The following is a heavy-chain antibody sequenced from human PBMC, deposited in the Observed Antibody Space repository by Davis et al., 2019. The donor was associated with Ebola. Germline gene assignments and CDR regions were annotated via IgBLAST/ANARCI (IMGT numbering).Heavy chain of an antibody. CDR3: ARGYSYGYLSLDY. J-gene: IGHJ4*02. CDR2: ISGSGGST. V-gene: IGHV3-23*01. D-gene: IGHD5-18*01. CDR1: GFTFSSYA. Sequence: GGSLRLSCAASGFTFSSYAMSWVRQAPGKGLEWVSAISGSGGSTYYADSVKGRFTISRDNSKNTLYLQMNSLRAEDTAVYYCARGYSYGYLSLDYWGQGTLVTVSS.